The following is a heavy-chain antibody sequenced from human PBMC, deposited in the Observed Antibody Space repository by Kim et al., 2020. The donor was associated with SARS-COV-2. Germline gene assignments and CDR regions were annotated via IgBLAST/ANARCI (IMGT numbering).Heavy chain of an antibody. D-gene: IGHD6-19*01. V-gene: IGHV4-34*01. CDR2: INHSGST. J-gene: IGHJ6*02. Sequence: SETLSLTCAVYGGSFSGYYWSWIRQPPGKGLEWIGEINHSGSTNYNPSLKSRVTISVDTSKNQFSLKLSSVTAADTAVYYCAGGGWYYYYYGMDVWGQGTTVHVSS. CDR3: AGGGWYYYYYGMDV. CDR1: GGSFSGYY.